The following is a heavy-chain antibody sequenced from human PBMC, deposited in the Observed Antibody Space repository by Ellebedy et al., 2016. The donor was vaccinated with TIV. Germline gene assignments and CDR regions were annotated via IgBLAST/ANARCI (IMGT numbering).Heavy chain of an antibody. Sequence: ASVTVSCKASGYTFTCFGVTWVRQAAGQGLEWMGWISAYNGNTNYVQKLQGRVTLTTDKSLNTAYMELRSLRSDDTAVYYCARVGPFYDETSGYVHNWGQGTLVTVSS. D-gene: IGHD3-22*01. CDR3: ARVGPFYDETSGYVHN. CDR1: GYTFTCFG. CDR2: ISAYNGNT. J-gene: IGHJ4*02. V-gene: IGHV1-18*04.